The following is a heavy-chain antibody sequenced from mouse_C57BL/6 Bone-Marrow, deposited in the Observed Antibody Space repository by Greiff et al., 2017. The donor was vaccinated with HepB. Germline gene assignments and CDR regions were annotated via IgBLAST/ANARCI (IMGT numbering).Heavy chain of an antibody. V-gene: IGHV1-50*01. J-gene: IGHJ3*01. CDR1: GYTFTSYW. D-gene: IGHD3-3*01. CDR2: IDPSDSYT. Sequence: QVQLQQPGAELVKPGASVKLSCKASGYTFTSYWMQWVKQRPGQGLEWIGEIDPSDSYTNYNQKFKGKATLTVDTSSSTSYMQLSSLTSEDSAVSYCASGADRFAYWGQGTLVTVSA. CDR3: ASGADRFAY.